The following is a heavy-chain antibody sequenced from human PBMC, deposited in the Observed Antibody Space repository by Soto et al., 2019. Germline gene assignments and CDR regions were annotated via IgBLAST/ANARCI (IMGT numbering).Heavy chain of an antibody. CDR3: YQGLIGFDP. J-gene: IGHJ5*02. CDR1: GFPFTSYA. CDR2: ISVSGGST. Sequence: GGSVRLSCAASGFPFTSYAMSLVRQSPGKGLEWVSAISVSGGSTYYADSVKGRFTFSRDNSKNTLNLQMNSLRAEDTAVYYCYQGLIGFDPSGQGTMVTVSS. V-gene: IGHV3-23*01.